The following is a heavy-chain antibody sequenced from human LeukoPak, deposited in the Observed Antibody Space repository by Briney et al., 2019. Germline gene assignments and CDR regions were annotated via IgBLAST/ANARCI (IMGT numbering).Heavy chain of an antibody. Sequence: GASVKVSCKASGYTFTGYYMHWVRQAPGQGLEWMGWINPNTGGTNYAQKFQGRVTMTRDTSISTAYMELSRLRSDDTAVYYCARGDYYYYYYMDVWGKGTTVTVSS. V-gene: IGHV1-2*02. CDR3: ARGDYYYYYYMDV. CDR2: INPNTGGT. CDR1: GYTFTGYY. J-gene: IGHJ6*03.